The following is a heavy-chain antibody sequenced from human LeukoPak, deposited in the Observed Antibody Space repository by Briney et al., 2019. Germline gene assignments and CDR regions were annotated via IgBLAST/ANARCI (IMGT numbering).Heavy chain of an antibody. CDR2: IYHSGNT. CDR1: GYSISSGYY. V-gene: IGHV4-38-2*01. CDR3: ASTPTVYYYYMDV. D-gene: IGHD1-14*01. Sequence: SVTLSLTCAVSGYSISSGYYWGWIRQPPGKGLEWIGSIYHSGNTYYNPSLKSRVTISVDTSKSQFSLKLSSVTAADTAMYYCASTPTVYYYYMDVWGKGTTVTVSS. J-gene: IGHJ6*03.